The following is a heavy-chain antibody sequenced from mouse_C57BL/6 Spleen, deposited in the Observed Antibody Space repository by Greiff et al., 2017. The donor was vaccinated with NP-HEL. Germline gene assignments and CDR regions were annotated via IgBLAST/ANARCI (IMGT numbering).Heavy chain of an antibody. V-gene: IGHV1-63*01. CDR1: GYTFTNYW. Sequence: VKLQESGAELVRPGTSVKMSCKASGYTFTNYWIGWAKQRPGHGLEWIGDIYPGGGYTNYNEKFKGKATLTADKSSSTAYMQFSSLTSEDSAIYYCARGGIYDGYSWFAYWGQGTLVTVSA. CDR2: IYPGGGYT. J-gene: IGHJ3*01. D-gene: IGHD2-3*01. CDR3: ARGGIYDGYSWFAY.